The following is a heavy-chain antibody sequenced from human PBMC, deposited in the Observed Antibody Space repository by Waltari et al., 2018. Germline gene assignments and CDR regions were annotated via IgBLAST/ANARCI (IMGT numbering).Heavy chain of an antibody. CDR3: ARDPPGVAVSGKG. D-gene: IGHD6-19*01. V-gene: IGHV3-53*01. Sequence: EVQLVESGGGLIQPGGSLRPSCAVSGFTVGNNNMSWVRQAPGKGREWISLIYSGGGIHYADSVKGRFTISRDSSKNTLYLQMNSLRVEDTAVYYCARDPPGVAVSGKGWGQGTLVTVSS. J-gene: IGHJ4*02. CDR1: GFTVGNNN. CDR2: IYSGGGI.